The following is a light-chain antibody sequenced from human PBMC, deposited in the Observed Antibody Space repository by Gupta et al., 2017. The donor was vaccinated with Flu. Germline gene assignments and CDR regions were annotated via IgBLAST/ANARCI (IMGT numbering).Light chain of an antibody. Sequence: EIVLTQSPGTLSLSPGERATLSCRASQSVSSSYVVWYQQKPGQAPRLLIYGASSRATGIPDRFSGSGSGTDFTLTISRLEPEYFAVYYCQQYGSAPWTFGQGTKVEIK. CDR1: QSVSSSY. CDR3: QQYGSAPWT. V-gene: IGKV3-20*01. J-gene: IGKJ1*01. CDR2: GAS.